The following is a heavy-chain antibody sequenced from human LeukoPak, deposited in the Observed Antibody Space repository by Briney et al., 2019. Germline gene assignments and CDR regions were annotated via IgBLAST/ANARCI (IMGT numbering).Heavy chain of an antibody. V-gene: IGHV3-30*04. CDR3: AKEAAYYPYYFDY. D-gene: IGHD4/OR15-4a*01. Sequence: GRSLRLSCAASGFTFSSHAMHWVRQAPGKGLEWVAVISYDGSNKYYADSVKGRFTISRDNSKNTLYLQMNSLRAEDTAVYYCAKEAAYYPYYFDYWGQGTLVTVSS. CDR1: GFTFSSHA. J-gene: IGHJ4*02. CDR2: ISYDGSNK.